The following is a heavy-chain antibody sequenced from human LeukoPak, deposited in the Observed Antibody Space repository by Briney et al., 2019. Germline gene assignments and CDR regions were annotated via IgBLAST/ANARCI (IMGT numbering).Heavy chain of an antibody. CDR3: AIPRRSSRDHDSGGFDS. Sequence: ASVKVSCKASENTFTNYYMHWVRQAPGQGLEWMGLIIPRLGTSNYAQKFQGRVTFTADKSTSTAYVDLSSLRSEDTAVYYCAIPRRSSRDHDSGGFDSWGQGTLVTVSS. CDR1: ENTFTNYY. V-gene: IGHV1-46*01. J-gene: IGHJ4*02. D-gene: IGHD3-10*01. CDR2: IIPRLGTS.